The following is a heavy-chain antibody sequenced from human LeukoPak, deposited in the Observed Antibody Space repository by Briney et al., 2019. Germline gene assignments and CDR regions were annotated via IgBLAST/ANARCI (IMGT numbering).Heavy chain of an antibody. Sequence: ASVKVSCKVSGYTLTELSMHWVRQAPGKGLEWMGGFDPEDGETIYAQKFQGRVTMTEDTSTDTAYMELSSLRSEDTAVYYCATDNWNHGEGDYWGQGTLVTVSS. CDR2: FDPEDGET. CDR1: GYTLTELS. J-gene: IGHJ4*02. V-gene: IGHV1-24*01. CDR3: ATDNWNHGEGDY. D-gene: IGHD1-1*01.